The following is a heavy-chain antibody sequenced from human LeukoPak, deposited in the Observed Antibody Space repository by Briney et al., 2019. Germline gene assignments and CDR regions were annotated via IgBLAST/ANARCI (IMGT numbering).Heavy chain of an antibody. CDR3: ARAPAVAGTSSWFDP. V-gene: IGHV4-34*01. J-gene: IGHJ5*02. CDR2: INHSGSA. CDR1: GGSFSGYY. Sequence: PSETLSLTCAVYGGSFSGYYWSWIRQPPGKGLEWIGEINHSGSANYNPSLKSRVTISADTSKNQFSLKLSSVTAADTAVYYCARAPAVAGTSSWFDPWGQGTLVTVSS. D-gene: IGHD6-19*01.